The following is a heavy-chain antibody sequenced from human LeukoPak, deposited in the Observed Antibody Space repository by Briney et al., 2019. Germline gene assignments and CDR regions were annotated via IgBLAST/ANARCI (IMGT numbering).Heavy chain of an antibody. CDR1: GFSLSTSGVG. D-gene: IGHD3-10*01. Sequence: DSGPTLVKPTQTFTLTCTFSGFSLSTSGVGVGWIRQPPGKALEWLALIYWDDDKRCSPSLKSRLTITKDTSKNQVVLTMTNMDPVDTATYYCAHTADYYAVSGGFDYWGQGTLVTVSS. J-gene: IGHJ4*02. CDR2: IYWDDDK. V-gene: IGHV2-5*02. CDR3: AHTADYYAVSGGFDY.